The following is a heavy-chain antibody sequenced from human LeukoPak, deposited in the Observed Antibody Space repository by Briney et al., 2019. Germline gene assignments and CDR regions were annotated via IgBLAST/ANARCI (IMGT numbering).Heavy chain of an antibody. J-gene: IGHJ4*02. CDR3: ARGARTMVVTRGCFDY. Sequence: PSETLSLTCTVSGGSISSYYWSWIQQPPGKGLEWIGYIYYSGSTNYNPSLKSRVTISVDTSKNQFSLKLSSVTAADTAVYYCARGARTMVVTRGCFDYWGQGTLVTVSS. CDR1: GGSISSYY. CDR2: IYYSGST. V-gene: IGHV4-59*01. D-gene: IGHD4-23*01.